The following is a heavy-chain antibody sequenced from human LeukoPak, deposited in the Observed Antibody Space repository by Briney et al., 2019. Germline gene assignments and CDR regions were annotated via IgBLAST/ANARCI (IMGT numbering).Heavy chain of an antibody. D-gene: IGHD3-10*01. CDR1: GFTFSSYW. Sequence: GGSLRLSCAASGFTFSSYWMHWVRQTPGKGLMWVARIKSDGSTIYADSVQGRFTISRDNAKNTVYLQMNSLRVDVTAIYYCTRAITYFYGSVTYDWFDSWGQGTRVTVSS. CDR3: TRAITYFYGSVTYDWFDS. J-gene: IGHJ5*01. V-gene: IGHV3-74*01. CDR2: IKSDGST.